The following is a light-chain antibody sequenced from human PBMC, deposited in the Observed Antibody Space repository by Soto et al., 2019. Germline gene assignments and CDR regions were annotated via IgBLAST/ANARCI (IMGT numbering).Light chain of an antibody. CDR3: QQYNNWPPIT. J-gene: IGKJ5*01. V-gene: IGKV3-15*01. CDR2: AAS. CDR1: ETVRSN. Sequence: VMTQSPDTLSVSPGERATLSCRASETVRSNLAWYQQKPGQAPRLLIYAASTRATGVPARFSGSGSGTDFTLTISSLQSEDFAVYYCQQYNNWPPITFGQGTRLEIK.